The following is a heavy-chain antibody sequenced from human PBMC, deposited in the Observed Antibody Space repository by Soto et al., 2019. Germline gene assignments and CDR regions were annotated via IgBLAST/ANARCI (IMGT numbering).Heavy chain of an antibody. D-gene: IGHD2-21*01. J-gene: IGHJ6*02. CDR2: IYYSGRT. CDR1: SGSISSGDYY. Sequence: QVQLQESGPGLVKHSQTLSLTCTVSSGSISSGDYYWSWIRQPPGKGLEWIGYIYYSGRTYYNPSLKSRVIIAVDTSKIQSSLKLSSVTAADTVVYYCARIDYYYYYGMDVWGQGTTVTVS. V-gene: IGHV4-30-4*01. CDR3: ARIDYYYYYGMDV.